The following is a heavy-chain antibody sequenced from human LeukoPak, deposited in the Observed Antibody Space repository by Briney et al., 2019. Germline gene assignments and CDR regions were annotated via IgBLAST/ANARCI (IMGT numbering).Heavy chain of an antibody. J-gene: IGHJ6*03. CDR3: AREIREGYCSSTSCAMSNNMDV. Sequence: SQTLSLTCTVSGGSISSGSYYWSWIRQPAGKGLEWIGRIYTSGSTNYNPSLKSRVTISVDTSKNQFSLKLSSVTAADTAVYYCAREIREGYCSSTSCAMSNNMDVWGKGTTVTVSS. CDR2: IYTSGST. D-gene: IGHD2-2*01. CDR1: GGSISSGSYY. V-gene: IGHV4-61*02.